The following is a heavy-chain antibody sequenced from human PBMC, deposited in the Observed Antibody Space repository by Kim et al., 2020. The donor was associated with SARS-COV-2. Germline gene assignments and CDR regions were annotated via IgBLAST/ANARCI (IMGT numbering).Heavy chain of an antibody. D-gene: IGHD1-26*01. CDR3: ARGIGGPSTDNY. CDR1: GFTLSTYW. V-gene: IGHV3-74*01. J-gene: IGHJ4*03. CDR2: INTDGSTT. Sequence: GGSLRLSCAASGFTLSTYWMVWVRQAPGKGLVWVSGINTDGSTTNYADSVKGRFTISRDNAKSSLYLQMNSLRPEDTAVYYCARGIGGPSTDNYWGQGTLVTVSS.